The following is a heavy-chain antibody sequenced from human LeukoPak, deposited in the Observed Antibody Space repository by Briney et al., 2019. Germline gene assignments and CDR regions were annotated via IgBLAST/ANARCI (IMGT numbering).Heavy chain of an antibody. J-gene: IGHJ4*02. V-gene: IGHV1-69*06. CDR2: INPIFGTA. D-gene: IGHD4-17*01. CDR3: ARGGTVTTKVYYFDY. Sequence: SVKVSCKASGGTFSSYAISWVRQAPGQGLEWMGGINPIFGTANYAQKFQGRVTITADKSTSTAYMELSSLRSEDTAVYYCARGGTVTTKVYYFDYWGQGTLVTVSS. CDR1: GGTFSSYA.